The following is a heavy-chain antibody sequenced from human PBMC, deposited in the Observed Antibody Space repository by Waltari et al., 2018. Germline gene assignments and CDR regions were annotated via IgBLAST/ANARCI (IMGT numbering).Heavy chain of an antibody. CDR1: GFTFSSYW. Sequence: EVQLVESGGGLIQPGGSLRLSCAASGFTFSSYWMHWVRQAPGKGLVGVARINRDGGSKSNADSVKGRSTISRDNAKNTLYLQMNSRRAEDTAMYYGASGNSNAFDIWGQGTMVTVSS. J-gene: IGHJ3*02. CDR3: ASGNSNAFDI. CDR2: INRDGGSK. D-gene: IGHD1-7*01. V-gene: IGHV3-74*01.